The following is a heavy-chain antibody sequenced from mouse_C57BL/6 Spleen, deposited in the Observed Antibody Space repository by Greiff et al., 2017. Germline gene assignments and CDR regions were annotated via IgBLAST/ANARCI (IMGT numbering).Heavy chain of an antibody. CDR3: VREGGYDGAWVAD. Sequence: EVMLVESGGGLVQPKGSLKLSCTASGFTFNTYAMHWVRQAPGKGLEWVARISSKSSNYATYYADSVKDRFTISRDDSQSMLYLQMNNLKTEDTAMYYCVREGGYDGAWVADWGQGTLVTVSA. D-gene: IGHD2-2*01. CDR1: GFTFNTYA. J-gene: IGHJ3*01. CDR2: ISSKSSNYAT. V-gene: IGHV10-3*01.